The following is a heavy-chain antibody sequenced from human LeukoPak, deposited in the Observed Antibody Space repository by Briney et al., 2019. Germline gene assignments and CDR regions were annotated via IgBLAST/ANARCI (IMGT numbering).Heavy chain of an antibody. CDR2: IYTSGST. D-gene: IGHD3-10*01. V-gene: IGHV4-4*07. CDR1: GGSISSYY. CDR3: ARESYYGGSGPFDY. Sequence: SETLSLTCTVSGGSISSYYWSWIRQPAGKGLEWIGRIYTSGSTNYNPSLKRRVTMSVDTSKNQFSLKLSSVTAADTAVYYCARESYYGGSGPFDYWGQGTLVTVSS. J-gene: IGHJ4*02.